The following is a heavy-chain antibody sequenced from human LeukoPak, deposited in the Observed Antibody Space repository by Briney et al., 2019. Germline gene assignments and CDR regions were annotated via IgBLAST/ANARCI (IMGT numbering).Heavy chain of an antibody. J-gene: IGHJ4*02. V-gene: IGHV3-23*01. Sequence: GGSLRLSCAASGFTLSSYAMSWVRQGPGKGLEWVSAISVSGNTYHADSVKGRFTISRDNSKNTLYLQMNSLRAEDTAVYYCARDLWYYGSGSFFDYWGQGTLVTVSS. CDR2: ISVSGNT. CDR1: GFTLSSYA. D-gene: IGHD3-10*01. CDR3: ARDLWYYGSGSFFDY.